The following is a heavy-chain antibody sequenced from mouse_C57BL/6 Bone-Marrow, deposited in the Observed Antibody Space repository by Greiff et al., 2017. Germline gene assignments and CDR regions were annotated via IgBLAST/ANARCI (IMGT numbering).Heavy chain of an antibody. D-gene: IGHD1-1*01. CDR3: AVYYYGSSYGDY. CDR2: IDPSDSYT. V-gene: IGHV1-50*01. Sequence: QVQLQQPGAELVKPGASVKLSCKASGYTFTSYWLPWVKQRPGQGLEWIGEIDPSDSYTNYTHKFKGKATLTVDTSSSTAYMQLSSLTSEDSAVDYCAVYYYGSSYGDYWGQGTTLTVSS. CDR1: GYTFTSYW. J-gene: IGHJ2*01.